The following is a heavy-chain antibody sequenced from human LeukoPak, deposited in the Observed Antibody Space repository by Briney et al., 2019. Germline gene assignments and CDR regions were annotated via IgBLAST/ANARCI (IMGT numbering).Heavy chain of an antibody. J-gene: IGHJ4*02. CDR2: ISDSGRNT. CDR1: GFTFSIYA. V-gene: IGHV3-23*01. CDR3: ATGCVGSPNCQTTGYVH. Sequence: GGSLRLSCAASGFTFSIYAMNWVRQAPGKGLEWVSGISDSGRNTYYSDSVKGRFTISRDNSESTVYLQMNSLTAEDTAQYYCATGCVGSPNCQTTGYVHWGQGTLVTVSS. D-gene: IGHD2-2*01.